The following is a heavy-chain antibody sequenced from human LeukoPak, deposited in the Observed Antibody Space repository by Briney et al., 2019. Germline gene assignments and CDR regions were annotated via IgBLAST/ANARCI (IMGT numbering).Heavy chain of an antibody. CDR1: GGTFSSYA. CDR2: IIPIFGTT. V-gene: IGHV1-69*13. D-gene: IGHD2-15*01. Sequence: GASVKVSCKASGGTFSSYAFSWVRQAPGQGLERMGGIIPIFGTTNYAQKFQGRVTITADESTSTAYMELSSLRSEDTAVYYCASTYCSGGSCYSQWAVFDYWGQGTLVTVSS. CDR3: ASTYCSGGSCYSQWAVFDY. J-gene: IGHJ4*02.